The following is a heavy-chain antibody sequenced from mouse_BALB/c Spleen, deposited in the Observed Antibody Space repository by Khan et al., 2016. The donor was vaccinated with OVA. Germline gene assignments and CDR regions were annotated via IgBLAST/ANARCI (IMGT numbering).Heavy chain of an antibody. D-gene: IGHD2-3*01. V-gene: IGHV1S137*01. CDR2: ISTYSGNT. CDR1: GYTFTDYA. Sequence: VQLQESGPELVRPGVSVKISCKGSGYTFTDYAMYWVKQSHAKSLEWIGLISTYSGNTNYNQKFKGKATMTVDKSSSTAYMELARLTSEDSAISYCARPAYDGYYDYWGQGTTLTVSS. CDR3: ARPAYDGYYDY. J-gene: IGHJ2*01.